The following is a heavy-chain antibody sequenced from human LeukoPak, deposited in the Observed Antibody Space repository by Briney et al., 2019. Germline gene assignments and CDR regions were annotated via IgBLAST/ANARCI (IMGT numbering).Heavy chain of an antibody. V-gene: IGHV3-9*01. Sequence: GGSLRLPCAASGFTFDDYAMHWVRQAPGKGLEWVSGISWNSGSIGYADSVKGRFTISRDNAKNSLYLQMNSLRAEDTALYYCAKDIAYYYGSGSSWYFDYWGQGTLVTVSS. CDR2: ISWNSGSI. CDR3: AKDIAYYYGSGSSWYFDY. D-gene: IGHD3-10*01. CDR1: GFTFDDYA. J-gene: IGHJ4*02.